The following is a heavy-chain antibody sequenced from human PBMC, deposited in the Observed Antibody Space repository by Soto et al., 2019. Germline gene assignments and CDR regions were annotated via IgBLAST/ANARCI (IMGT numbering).Heavy chain of an antibody. D-gene: IGHD3-22*01. CDR1: GGSISSGDYY. CDR2: IYYSGST. CDR3: ARGYTENYYDSSGYQPAFDY. V-gene: IGHV4-30-4*01. J-gene: IGHJ4*02. Sequence: TSETLSLTCTVSGGSISSGDYYWSWIRQPPGKGLEWIGYIYYSGSTYYNPSLKSRVTISVDTSKNQFSLKLSSVTAADTAVYYCARGYTENYYDSSGYQPAFDYWGQGTLVTVSS.